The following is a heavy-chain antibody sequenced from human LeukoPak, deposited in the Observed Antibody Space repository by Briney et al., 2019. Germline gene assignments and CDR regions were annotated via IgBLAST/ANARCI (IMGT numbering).Heavy chain of an antibody. D-gene: IGHD2-15*01. J-gene: IGHJ6*02. V-gene: IGHV5-51*01. CDR3: ARGYCSGGSCSRYYYYYGMDV. Sequence: GESLKISCKGSGYSFTSYWIGWVRQIPGKGLEWMGIIYPGDSDTRFSPFFQGQVTISAHQSLSPAYLQWSSLKASDTAMYYCARGYCSGGSCSRYYYYYGMDVWGQGTTVTVCS. CDR1: GYSFTSYW. CDR2: IYPGDSDT.